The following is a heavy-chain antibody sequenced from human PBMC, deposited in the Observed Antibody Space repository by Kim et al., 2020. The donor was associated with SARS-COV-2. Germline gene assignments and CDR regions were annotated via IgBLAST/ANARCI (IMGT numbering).Heavy chain of an antibody. V-gene: IGHV4-39*01. Sequence: TSYNRALNVRVTRSGDTSKNQFSRRLSSVTAADTGVYYCARRDSSGSFDYWGQGTLVTVSS. D-gene: IGHD3-22*01. CDR2: T. J-gene: IGHJ4*02. CDR3: ARRDSSGSFDY.